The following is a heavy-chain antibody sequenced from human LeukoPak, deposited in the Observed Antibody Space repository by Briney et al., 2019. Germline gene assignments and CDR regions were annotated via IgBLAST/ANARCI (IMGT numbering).Heavy chain of an antibody. J-gene: IGHJ4*02. D-gene: IGHD1/OR15-1a*01. CDR3: ARGTATTAGIDY. CDR2: INTDGAST. Sequence: PGGSLKLSCTASGFAFSVYWMFWVRQVPQKGLVWVSQINTDGASTTYGDSAKGRFTTSRDNAKNTMYLQMNDLRVEDTAVYYCARGTATTAGIDYWGQGTLVTVSS. CDR1: GFAFSVYW. V-gene: IGHV3-74*01.